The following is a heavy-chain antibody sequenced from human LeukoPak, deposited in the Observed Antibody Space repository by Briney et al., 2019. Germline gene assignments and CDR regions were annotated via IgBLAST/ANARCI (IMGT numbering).Heavy chain of an antibody. D-gene: IGHD5/OR15-5a*01. CDR1: GFTFSSYS. CDR3: ARAPLELRSVSVWHYGMDV. V-gene: IGHV3-21*01. J-gene: IGHJ6*02. Sequence: PAGSLRLSCAASGFTFSSYSMNWVRQAPGKGLKWVSPISSSSSYIYYADSVKGRFTISRDNAKNSLYLQMNSLRAEDTAVYYCARAPLELRSVSVWHYGMDVCGQGTTVTVSS. CDR2: ISSSSSYI.